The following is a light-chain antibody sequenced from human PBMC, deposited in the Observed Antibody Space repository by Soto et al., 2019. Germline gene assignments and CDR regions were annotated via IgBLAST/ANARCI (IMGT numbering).Light chain of an antibody. J-gene: IGKJ4*01. V-gene: IGKV3-11*01. Sequence: EIVLTQSPATLSLSPGERATLSCRASQSVSSYLAWYQQKPGQAPRLLIYDASNRATGIPARFSGSGFGTDFTLTISSLEPEDFAVYYCQQRSNWLPLTFGGGTKLEIK. CDR1: QSVSSY. CDR2: DAS. CDR3: QQRSNWLPLT.